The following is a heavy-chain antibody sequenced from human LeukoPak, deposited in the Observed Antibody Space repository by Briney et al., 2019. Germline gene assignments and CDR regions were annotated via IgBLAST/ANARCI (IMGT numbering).Heavy chain of an antibody. Sequence: ASVKVSCKASGYTFTVYYMHWVRQAPGQGLEWMGWINPNSGGTNYAQKFQGRVTMTRDTSISTAYMELSRLRSDDTAVYYCARGRHDYSNYYYYSGMDVWGQGTTVTVSS. V-gene: IGHV1-2*02. D-gene: IGHD4-11*01. CDR2: INPNSGGT. CDR1: GYTFTVYY. J-gene: IGHJ6*02. CDR3: ARGRHDYSNYYYYSGMDV.